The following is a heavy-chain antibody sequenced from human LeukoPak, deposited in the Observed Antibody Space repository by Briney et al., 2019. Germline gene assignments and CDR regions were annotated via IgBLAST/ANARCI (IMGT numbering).Heavy chain of an antibody. CDR3: ARREVGPTLPDY. CDR1: GYSFTNYW. CDR2: IYPGESDT. Sequence: GESLNISCKGSGYSFTNYWIGWVRQMPGKGLEWMGIIYPGESDTRYSPSFQGQITILVDKSISTAYLQWSSLKASDIAMYYCARREVGPTLPDYWGQGTLVTVSS. J-gene: IGHJ4*02. V-gene: IGHV5-51*01. D-gene: IGHD1-26*01.